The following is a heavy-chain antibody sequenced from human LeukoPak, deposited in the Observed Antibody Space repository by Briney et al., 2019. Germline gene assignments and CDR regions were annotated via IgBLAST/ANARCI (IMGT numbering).Heavy chain of an antibody. CDR1: GFTFSSYG. J-gene: IGHJ4*02. Sequence: GGCLRLSCALYGFTFSSYGMDWVRQARGWGVELVAVIWYDGSNKYYADSVKGRFTISRDNSKNTLYLQMNSLRAEDTAVYYCARTRSSGYLTLDYWGQGTLVTVSS. D-gene: IGHD3-22*01. CDR2: IWYDGSNK. V-gene: IGHV3-33*01. CDR3: ARTRSSGYLTLDY.